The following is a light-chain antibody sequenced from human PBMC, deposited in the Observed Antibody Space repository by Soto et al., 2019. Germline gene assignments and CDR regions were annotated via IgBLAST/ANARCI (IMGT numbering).Light chain of an antibody. J-gene: IGKJ5*01. V-gene: IGKV3-20*01. CDR1: QSVSSSY. Sequence: IVFTKSPGSRSLSPGERATLSCRASQSVSSSYLAWYQQKPGQAPRLLIYGASSRATGIPDRFSGSGSGTDFTLTISRLEPEDFAVYYCQQSFSTPTFGQGTRLEIK. CDR2: GAS. CDR3: QQSFSTPT.